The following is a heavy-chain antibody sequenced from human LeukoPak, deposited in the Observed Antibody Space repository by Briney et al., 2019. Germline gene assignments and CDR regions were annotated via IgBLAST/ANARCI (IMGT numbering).Heavy chain of an antibody. CDR2: IDYTGSS. V-gene: IGHV4-59*01. Sequence: SETLSLTCTVSGNSISSYYWNWIRQPPGKGLEWIGYIDYTGSSNYNPSLKSRVSISVDMSKNQLSLKLSSVTAADTAVYYCARRVSAFFYGMDVWGQGTTVTVSS. J-gene: IGHJ6*02. CDR3: ARRVSAFFYGMDV. CDR1: GNSISSYY. D-gene: IGHD2-21*01.